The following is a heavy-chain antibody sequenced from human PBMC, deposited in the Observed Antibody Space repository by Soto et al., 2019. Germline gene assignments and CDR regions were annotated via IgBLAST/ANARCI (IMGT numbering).Heavy chain of an antibody. Sequence: PGGSLRLSCAASGFTFSSYAMHWVRQAPGKGLEWVAVISYDGSNKYYADSVKGRFTISRDNSKNTLYLQMNSLRAEDTAVYYCARDYSSGWYLVNYYYGMDVRGQGTTVTVSS. D-gene: IGHD6-19*01. V-gene: IGHV3-30-3*01. CDR1: GFTFSSYA. CDR3: ARDYSSGWYLVNYYYGMDV. CDR2: ISYDGSNK. J-gene: IGHJ6*02.